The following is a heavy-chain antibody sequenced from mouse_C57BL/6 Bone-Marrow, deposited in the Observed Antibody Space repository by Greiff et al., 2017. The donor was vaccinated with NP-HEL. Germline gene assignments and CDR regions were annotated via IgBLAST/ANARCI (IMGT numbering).Heavy chain of an antibody. CDR1: GYTFTSYW. Sequence: QVQLQQPGAELVKPGASVKLSCKASGYTFTSYWMHWVKQRPGQGLEWIGMFHPNSGSTNYNEKFKSKATLTVDKSSSTAYMQLSSLTSEDSAVYYCARDSPYYAMDYWGQGTSVTVSS. V-gene: IGHV1-64*01. D-gene: IGHD2-12*01. CDR2: FHPNSGST. CDR3: ARDSPYYAMDY. J-gene: IGHJ4*01.